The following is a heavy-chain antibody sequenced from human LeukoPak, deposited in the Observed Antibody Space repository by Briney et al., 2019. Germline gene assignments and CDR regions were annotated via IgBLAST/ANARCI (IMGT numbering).Heavy chain of an antibody. CDR1: GGSISSYY. CDR2: IYYSGST. CDR3: ATSTSGYSYAKY. J-gene: IGHJ4*02. Sequence: SETLSLTCTVSGGSISSYYWSWIRQPPGKGLEWIGYIYYSGSTNYTPSLKSRVTISVDTSKNQFSLKLSSVTAADTAVYYCATSTSGYSYAKYWGQGTLVTVSS. D-gene: IGHD5-18*01. V-gene: IGHV4-59*01.